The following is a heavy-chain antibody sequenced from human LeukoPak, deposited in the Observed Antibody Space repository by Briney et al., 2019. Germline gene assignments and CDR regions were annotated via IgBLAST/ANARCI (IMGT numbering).Heavy chain of an antibody. Sequence: GASVKVSCKASGYTFTSYYMHWVRQAPGQGLEWMGIINPSGGSTSYAQKFQGRVTMTRDTSTSTVYMELSSLRSEDTAVYYCAKDPGSITMIVVDPPGYWGQGTLVTVSS. D-gene: IGHD3-22*01. V-gene: IGHV1-46*01. J-gene: IGHJ4*02. CDR1: GYTFTSYY. CDR3: AKDPGSITMIVVDPPGY. CDR2: INPSGGST.